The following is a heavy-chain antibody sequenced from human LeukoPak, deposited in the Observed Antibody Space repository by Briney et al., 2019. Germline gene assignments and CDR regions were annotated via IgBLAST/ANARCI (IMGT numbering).Heavy chain of an antibody. Sequence: AETLSLTCAGYGGSFSGYYWSWIRQSPGKGLEWIGEINHGGSTNYNPSLKNRVTISVDTSKNQFSLKLSSVTAADTAVYYCARLTRYYGSGKDYWGQGTLVTVSS. D-gene: IGHD3-10*01. V-gene: IGHV4-34*01. CDR1: GGSFSGYY. CDR3: ARLTRYYGSGKDY. J-gene: IGHJ4*02. CDR2: INHGGST.